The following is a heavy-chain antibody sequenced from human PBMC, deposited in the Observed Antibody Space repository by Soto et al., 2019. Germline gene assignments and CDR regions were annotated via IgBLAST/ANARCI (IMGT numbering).Heavy chain of an antibody. D-gene: IGHD6-19*01. J-gene: IGHJ4*02. CDR2: KSASGRDT. V-gene: IGHV3-23*01. CDR3: AKGKTTGWYYFDY. CDR1: GSTFDNNP. Sequence: EVLLLESGGDLAQPGGSLRPSFAPSGSTFDNNPMSWSGQAQGRGLEWVAGKSASGRDTYFADSVKDRFTISRDSSKNTLYLQMNSLRAEDTATYYCAKGKTTGWYYFDYWGQGTLVTVSS.